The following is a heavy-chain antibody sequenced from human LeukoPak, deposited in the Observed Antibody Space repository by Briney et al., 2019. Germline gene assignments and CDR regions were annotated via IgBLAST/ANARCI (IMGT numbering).Heavy chain of an antibody. V-gene: IGHV1-24*01. CDR3: ATDLCSSTSCYGGWFDP. J-gene: IGHJ5*02. CDR2: FDPEDGET. Sequence: ASVKVSCKVSGYTLTELSMHWVRQAPGKGLEWMGGFDPEDGETVYAQKFQGRVTMTEDTSTDTAYMELSSLRSEDTAVYYCATDLCSSTSCYGGWFDPWGQGTLVTVSS. D-gene: IGHD2-2*01. CDR1: GYTLTELS.